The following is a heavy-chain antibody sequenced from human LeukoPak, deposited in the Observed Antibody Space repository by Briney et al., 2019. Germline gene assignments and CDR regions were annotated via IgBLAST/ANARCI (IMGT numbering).Heavy chain of an antibody. CDR2: IYYSGST. V-gene: IGHV4-39*07. CDR1: GGSISSSSYY. J-gene: IGHJ4*02. Sequence: SETLSLTCTVSGGSISSSSYYWGWIRQPPGKGLEWIGSIYYSGSTYYNPSLKSRVTISVDTSKNQFSLKLSSVTAADTAVYYCARDLTGEMVAGDREWYYFDYWGQGTLVTVSS. D-gene: IGHD7-27*01. CDR3: ARDLTGEMVAGDREWYYFDY.